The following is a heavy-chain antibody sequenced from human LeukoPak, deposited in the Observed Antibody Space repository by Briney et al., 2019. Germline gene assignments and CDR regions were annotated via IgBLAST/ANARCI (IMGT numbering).Heavy chain of an antibody. CDR3: ATAYNYDGYFDY. D-gene: IGHD5-24*01. J-gene: IGHJ4*02. CDR2: FDPEDGET. V-gene: IGHV1-24*01. CDR1: GYTLTELS. Sequence: ASVKVSCKVSGYTLTELSMHWVRQAPGKGLEWMGGFDPEDGETIYAQKFQGRVTMTEDTSTDTAYMGLSSLRSEDTAVYYCATAYNYDGYFDYWGQGTLVTVSS.